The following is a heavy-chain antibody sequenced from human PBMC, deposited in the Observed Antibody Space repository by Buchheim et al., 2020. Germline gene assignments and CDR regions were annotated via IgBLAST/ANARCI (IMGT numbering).Heavy chain of an antibody. CDR1: GGSFSGYY. J-gene: IGHJ6*02. D-gene: IGHD2-2*01. CDR3: ARGGYCSSTSCYGVYYYYYGMDV. Sequence: QVQLQQWGAGLLKPSETLSLTCAVYGGSFSGYYWSWIRQPPGKGLEWIGEINHSGSTNYNPSLKSRVTISVDTSKNQFSLKLSSVTAADTAVYYCARGGYCSSTSCYGVYYYYYGMDVWGQGTT. CDR2: INHSGST. V-gene: IGHV4-34*01.